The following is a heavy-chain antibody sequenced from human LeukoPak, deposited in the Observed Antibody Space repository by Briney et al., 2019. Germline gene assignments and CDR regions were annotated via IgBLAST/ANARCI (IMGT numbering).Heavy chain of an antibody. Sequence: GGSLRLSCAASGFTFSDYYMSWIRQAPGKGLEWVSYISSSRGHTTYADSVKGRFTISRGNAQNSLYLQMNILRAEDTAVYYCAISGGLYFDYWGQGTLVTVSS. CDR3: AISGGLYFDY. CDR1: GFTFSDYY. CDR2: ISSSRGHT. D-gene: IGHD3-16*01. V-gene: IGHV3-11*03. J-gene: IGHJ4*02.